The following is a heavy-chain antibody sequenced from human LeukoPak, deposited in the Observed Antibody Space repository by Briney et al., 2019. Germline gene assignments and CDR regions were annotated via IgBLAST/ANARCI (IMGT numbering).Heavy chain of an antibody. CDR2: IYYSGST. CDR1: GGSISSYY. D-gene: IGHD6-6*01. J-gene: IGHJ4*02. Sequence: SETLSLTCTVSGGSISSYYWSWIRQPPGKGLEWIGYIYYSGSTNYNPSLKSRVTISVDTSKNQFSLKLSSVTAAGTAVYYCARTNEYSSSFDYWGQGTLVTVSS. V-gene: IGHV4-59*01. CDR3: ARTNEYSSSFDY.